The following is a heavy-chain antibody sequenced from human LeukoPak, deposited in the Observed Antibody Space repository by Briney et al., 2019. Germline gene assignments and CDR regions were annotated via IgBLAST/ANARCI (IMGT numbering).Heavy chain of an antibody. V-gene: IGHV4-59*01. Sequence: TETLSLTCTVSGGSISSYYWSWIRQPPGKGLEWIGYIYYSGSTNYNPSLKSRVTISVDTSKNQFSLKLSSVTAADTAVYYCARGTYDSSGYYSDYWGQGTLVTVSS. CDR3: ARGTYDSSGYYSDY. J-gene: IGHJ4*02. CDR2: IYYSGST. CDR1: GGSISSYY. D-gene: IGHD3-22*01.